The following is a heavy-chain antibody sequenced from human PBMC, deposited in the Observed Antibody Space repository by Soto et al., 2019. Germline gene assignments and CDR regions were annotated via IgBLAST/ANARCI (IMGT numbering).Heavy chain of an antibody. CDR2: IIPILGIA. V-gene: IGHV1-69*02. CDR1: GGPLSSYT. D-gene: IGHD3-16*02. J-gene: IGHJ4*02. Sequence: VEVSCQASGGPLSSYTISWGRKAPGPGVWWVGRIIPILGIANYAQKFQGRVTITADKSTSTAYMELSSLRSEDTAVYYCARHPSLYGYIWGSYRSPQAFDYWGQGTLVTVSS. CDR3: ARHPSLYGYIWGSYRSPQAFDY.